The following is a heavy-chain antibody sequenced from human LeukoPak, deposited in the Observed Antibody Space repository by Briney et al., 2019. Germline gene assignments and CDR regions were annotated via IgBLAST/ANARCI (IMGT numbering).Heavy chain of an antibody. J-gene: IGHJ3*02. Sequence: GGSLRLSCAASGFTFNNYAMNWVRQAPGKGLEWVSSISGSGGNTYYADSVKGRFTISRDNSKNTLYLQMNSLRAEDTAVYYCAKDRRKQWLVRNDAFDIWGQGTMVTVSS. CDR2: ISGSGGNT. V-gene: IGHV3-23*01. CDR1: GFTFNNYA. D-gene: IGHD6-19*01. CDR3: AKDRRKQWLVRNDAFDI.